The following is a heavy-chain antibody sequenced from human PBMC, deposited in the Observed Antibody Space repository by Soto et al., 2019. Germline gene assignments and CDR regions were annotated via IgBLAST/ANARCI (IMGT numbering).Heavy chain of an antibody. V-gene: IGHV1-69*06. J-gene: IGHJ6*02. CDR2: IIPIFGTA. D-gene: IGHD2-2*01. Sequence: SVKVSCKASGYIFTDYYMHWVRQAPGQELEWMGGIIPIFGTANYAQKFQGRVTITADKSTSTAYMELSSLRSEDTAVYYCAAGAEVVPAARNNYYYYYGMDVWGQGTTVTVSS. CDR3: AAGAEVVPAARNNYYYYYGMDV. CDR1: GYIFTDYY.